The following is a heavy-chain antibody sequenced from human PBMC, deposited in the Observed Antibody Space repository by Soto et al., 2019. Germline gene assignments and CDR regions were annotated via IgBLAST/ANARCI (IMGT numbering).Heavy chain of an antibody. Sequence: ASVKVSCKASGFTFTSSAVQWVRQARGQRLEWIGWIVVGSGNTNYAQKFQERVTITRDMSTSTAYMELSSLRSEDTAVYYCAADPAYYDSSGHQIVDYWGQGTLVTVSS. CDR1: GFTFTSSA. J-gene: IGHJ4*02. CDR2: IVVGSGNT. CDR3: AADPAYYDSSGHQIVDY. V-gene: IGHV1-58*01. D-gene: IGHD3-22*01.